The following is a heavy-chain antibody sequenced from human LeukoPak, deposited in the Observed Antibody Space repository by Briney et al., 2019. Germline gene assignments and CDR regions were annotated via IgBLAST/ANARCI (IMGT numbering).Heavy chain of an antibody. Sequence: GASVKVSCKASGGTFSNYAIGWVRQAPGQGLEWMGGVIPIFSTANYAQKFQGRVTITADESTSTAYMELSSLRSEDTAVYYCARGGHGTSVAVAGTGDFWGQGTLVTVSS. J-gene: IGHJ4*02. CDR1: GGTFSNYA. CDR2: VIPIFSTA. CDR3: ARGGHGTSVAVAGTGDF. D-gene: IGHD6-19*01. V-gene: IGHV1-69*01.